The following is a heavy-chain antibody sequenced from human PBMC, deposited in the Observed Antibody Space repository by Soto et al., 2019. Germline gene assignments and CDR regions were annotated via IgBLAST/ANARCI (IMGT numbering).Heavy chain of an antibody. CDR3: ARPGRWLQSHVDY. CDR1: GFTFSSYA. Sequence: GGSLRLSCAASGFTFSSYAVHWVRQAPGKGLEWVAVTSHDGSSRYYADAVKGRFTISRDNSKNTLYLQMNSLRPEDTAVYYCARPGRWLQSHVDYWGRGTVGPVSS. V-gene: IGHV3-30-3*01. CDR2: TSHDGSSR. J-gene: IGHJ4*02. D-gene: IGHD1-26*01.